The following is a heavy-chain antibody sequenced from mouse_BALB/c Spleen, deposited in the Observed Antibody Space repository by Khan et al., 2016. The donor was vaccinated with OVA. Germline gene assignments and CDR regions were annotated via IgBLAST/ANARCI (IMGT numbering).Heavy chain of an antibody. CDR3: AREGAYYRADGWFAY. J-gene: IGHJ3*01. D-gene: IGHD2-14*01. CDR1: GYTFTSYT. CDR2: INPSNSYT. V-gene: IGHV1-4*01. Sequence: QVQLKESGAELARPGASVKMSCKASGYTFTSYTMHWIKQRPGQGLEWIGYINPSNSYTNYNQKFKDKATLTADKSSSTAYMQLSSLTSADSAVYYCAREGAYYRADGWFAYWGQGTLGTVSA.